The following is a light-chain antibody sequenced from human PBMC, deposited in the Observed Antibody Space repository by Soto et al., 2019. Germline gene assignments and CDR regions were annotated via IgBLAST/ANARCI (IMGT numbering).Light chain of an antibody. J-gene: IGKJ1*01. CDR2: DAS. Sequence: EIVMTQSPATLSVSPGGRVTLSCRASQNIGSNLAWYQQKFGQAPRLLIYDASNRATGIPARFSGSGSGTDFTLTISSLEPEDFAVYYCQQYGSSPRTFGQGTKVDIK. V-gene: IGKV3-11*01. CDR3: QQYGSSPRT. CDR1: QNIGSN.